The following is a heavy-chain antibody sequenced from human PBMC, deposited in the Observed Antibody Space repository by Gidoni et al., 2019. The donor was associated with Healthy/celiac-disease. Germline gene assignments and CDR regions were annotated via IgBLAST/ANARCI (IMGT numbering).Heavy chain of an antibody. V-gene: IGHV4-39*01. D-gene: IGHD3-10*01. CDR3: ATPMVRGVIYFDY. CDR2: IYYSGST. J-gene: IGHJ4*02. CDR1: GGSISSSSYY. Sequence: QLHLQESGPGLVKPSETLSLTCTVSGGSISSSSYYWGWIRQPPGKGLEWIGSIYYSGSTYYNPSLKSRVTISVDTSKNQFSLKLSSVTAADTAVHYCATPMVRGVIYFDYWSQGTLVTVSS.